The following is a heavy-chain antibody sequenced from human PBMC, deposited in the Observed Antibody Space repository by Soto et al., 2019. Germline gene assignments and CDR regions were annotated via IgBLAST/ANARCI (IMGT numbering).Heavy chain of an antibody. V-gene: IGHV4-30-4*01. Sequence: QVQLQESGPGLVKPSQTLSLTCTVSGGSISSGDYYWSWIRQPPGKGLEWIGYIYYSGSTYYNPSVNSRVTISVQPSKHPFSLKLSSVTAADTAVYYCASSPPDRGDWFDPWGQGTLVTVSS. CDR1: GGSISSGDYY. CDR3: ASSPPDRGDWFDP. D-gene: IGHD3-16*02. CDR2: IYYSGST. J-gene: IGHJ5*02.